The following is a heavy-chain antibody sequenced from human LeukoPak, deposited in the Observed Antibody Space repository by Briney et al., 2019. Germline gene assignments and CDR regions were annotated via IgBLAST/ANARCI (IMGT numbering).Heavy chain of an antibody. D-gene: IGHD6-6*01. V-gene: IGHV3-23*01. CDR2: ISGSGDST. CDR3: AREYRWSQLVRVFDY. J-gene: IGHJ4*02. CDR1: GFTFSNYA. Sequence: GGSLRLSCAASGFTFSNYAMRWVRQAPGKGLEWVSGISGSGDSTYYADSVKGRFTISRDNSKNTLYLQMNSLRAEDTAVYYCAREYRWSQLVRVFDYWGQGTLVTVSS.